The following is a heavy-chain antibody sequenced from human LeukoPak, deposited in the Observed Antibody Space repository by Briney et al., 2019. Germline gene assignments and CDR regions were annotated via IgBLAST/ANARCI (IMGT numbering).Heavy chain of an antibody. V-gene: IGHV3-9*01. J-gene: IGHJ4*02. CDR1: GFTFDDYA. CDR2: ISWNNDNI. CDR3: AKEPNKYSGYDYFDY. Sequence: GGSLRLSCAASGFTFDDYAVHWVRLAPGKGLEWVSGISWNNDNIHYADSVKGRFTISRDNAKNSLYLQMNSLRVEDTALYYCAKEPNKYSGYDYFDYWGQGTLVTVSS. D-gene: IGHD5-12*01.